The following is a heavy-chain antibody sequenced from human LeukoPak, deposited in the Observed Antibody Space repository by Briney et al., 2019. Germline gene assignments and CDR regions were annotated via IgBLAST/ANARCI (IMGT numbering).Heavy chain of an antibody. D-gene: IGHD2-15*01. Sequence: SETLSLTCAVYSGSFSGYYWSWIRQPPGKGLEWIGEINHSGSTNYNPSLKSRVTISVDTSKNQFSLKLSSVTAADTAVYYCARGPRMIPVAATPPVGYWGQGTLVTVSS. CDR3: ARGPRMIPVAATPPVGY. CDR2: INHSGST. V-gene: IGHV4-34*01. J-gene: IGHJ4*02. CDR1: SGSFSGYY.